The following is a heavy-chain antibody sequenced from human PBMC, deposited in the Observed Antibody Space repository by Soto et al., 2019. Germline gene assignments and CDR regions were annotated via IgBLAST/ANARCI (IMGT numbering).Heavy chain of an antibody. CDR1: GYTFTNYA. V-gene: IGHV1-3*01. CDR3: ARDKITGLFDY. Sequence: ASVKVSCKASGYTFTNYAMHWVRQAPGQRLEWMGWINAGNGNTKYSQKFQGRVTITRDTSASTAYMELSSLRSEDTAVYYCARDKITGLFDYWGKGTMVTVSS. J-gene: IGHJ4*02. D-gene: IGHD2-8*02. CDR2: INAGNGNT.